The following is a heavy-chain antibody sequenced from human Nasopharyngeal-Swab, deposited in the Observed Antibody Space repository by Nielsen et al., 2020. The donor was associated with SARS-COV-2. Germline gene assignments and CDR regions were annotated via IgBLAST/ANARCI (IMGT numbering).Heavy chain of an antibody. CDR2: IWYDGSNK. V-gene: IGHV3-33*01. Sequence: GESLKISCAASGFTFSSYGMHWVRQAPGKGLEWVAVIWYDGSNKYYADSVKGRFTISRDNSKNTLYLQMNSLRAEDTAVYYRARGRSSSWEDYFDYWGQGTLVTVSS. J-gene: IGHJ4*02. D-gene: IGHD6-13*01. CDR3: ARGRSSSWEDYFDY. CDR1: GFTFSSYG.